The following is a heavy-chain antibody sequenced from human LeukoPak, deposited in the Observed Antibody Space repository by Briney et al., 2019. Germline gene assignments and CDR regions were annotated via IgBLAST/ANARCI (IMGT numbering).Heavy chain of an antibody. CDR3: ARDSEGSGSYYDY. D-gene: IGHD3-10*01. J-gene: IGHJ4*02. CDR1: GFTTHYW. V-gene: IGHV3-7*01. Sequence: PGGSLRLSCTASGFTTHYWLNWVRQSPGKGLEWVANIKQDGSEKNYVDSVKGRFTISRDNAKKSLHLQMNSLRAEDTAVYYCARDSEGSGSYYDYWGQGTLVTVSS. CDR2: IKQDGSEK.